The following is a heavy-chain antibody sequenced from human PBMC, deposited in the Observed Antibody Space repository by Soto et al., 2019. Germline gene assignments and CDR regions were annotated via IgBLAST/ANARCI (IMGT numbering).Heavy chain of an antibody. Sequence: GGSLRLSCAASGFTFNTYWMHWVRQAPGKGLVWVSRINSDGSSTSYADSVKGRFTISRDNAKNTLYLQMKGLRAEDTSVYYCARYPYDSSGFFDHWGQGALVTVSS. J-gene: IGHJ4*02. CDR1: GFTFNTYW. D-gene: IGHD3-22*01. CDR2: INSDGSST. CDR3: ARYPYDSSGFFDH. V-gene: IGHV3-74*01.